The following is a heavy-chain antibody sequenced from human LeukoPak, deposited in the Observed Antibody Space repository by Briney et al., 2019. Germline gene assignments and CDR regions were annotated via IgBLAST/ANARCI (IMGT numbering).Heavy chain of an antibody. V-gene: IGHV4-31*03. CDR2: IYYSGST. CDR1: GGSISSGGYY. J-gene: IGHJ5*02. Sequence: KPSETLSLTCTVSGGSISSGGYYWSWIRQHPGKGLEWIGYIYYSGSTYYNPSLKSRVTISVDTSKNQFSLKLSSVTAADTAVYYCARHGPSPSIFGVVMEGDGFDPWGQGTLVTVSS. D-gene: IGHD3-3*01. CDR3: ARHGPSPSIFGVVMEGDGFDP.